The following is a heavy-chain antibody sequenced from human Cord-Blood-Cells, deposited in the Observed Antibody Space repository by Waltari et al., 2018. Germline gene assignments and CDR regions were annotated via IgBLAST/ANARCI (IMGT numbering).Heavy chain of an antibody. Sequence: QVQLQESGPGLVKPSETLSLTCTVSGGSISSYYWSWIRQPAGKGLEWIGRIYTSGGTTSNPALKSRVTMSVDTSKNQFALKLSSGTAADTAVYYCARSHYGSGSYYWFDPWGQGTLVTVSS. CDR1: GGSISSYY. D-gene: IGHD3-10*01. V-gene: IGHV4-4*07. CDR3: ARSHYGSGSYYWFDP. J-gene: IGHJ5*02. CDR2: IYTSGGT.